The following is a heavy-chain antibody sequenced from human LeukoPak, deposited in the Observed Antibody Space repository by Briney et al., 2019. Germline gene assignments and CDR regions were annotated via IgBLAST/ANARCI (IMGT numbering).Heavy chain of an antibody. CDR2: ISSSSSTI. Sequence: PGGSLRLSCAASGFTFSSYSMNWVRQAPGKGLEWVSYISSSSSTIYYADSVKGRFTISRDNAKNSLYLQMNSLRAEDTAVYYCARGLRNYYYYGMDVWGQGTTVTVSS. CDR3: ARGLRNYYYYGMDV. CDR1: GFTFSSYS. J-gene: IGHJ6*02. D-gene: IGHD5-12*01. V-gene: IGHV3-48*04.